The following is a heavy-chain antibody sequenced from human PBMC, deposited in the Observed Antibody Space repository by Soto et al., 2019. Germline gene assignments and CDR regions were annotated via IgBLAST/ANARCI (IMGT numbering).Heavy chain of an antibody. CDR2: INVGNGNT. D-gene: IGHD3-22*01. Sequence: QVQFVKSGAEVKKPGASVKVSCKTPGYTFTIYNIHWVRQAPGQRLEWMGWINVGNGNTRYSQKFQGRLTLTRDTPGNTAYLELNSLISEDTAVYYCATPQDYDGCLDSWGQGTLVTVSS. J-gene: IGHJ4*02. CDR3: ATPQDYDGCLDS. V-gene: IGHV1-3*01. CDR1: GYTFTIYN.